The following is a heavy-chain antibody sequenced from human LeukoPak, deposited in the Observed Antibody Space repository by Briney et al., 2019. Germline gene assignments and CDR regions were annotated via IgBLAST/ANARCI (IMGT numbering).Heavy chain of an antibody. CDR3: AGLTGIMSD. CDR2: INHSGST. V-gene: IGHV4-34*01. CDR1: GGSISSYY. D-gene: IGHD1-20*01. J-gene: IGHJ4*02. Sequence: PSETLSLTCTVSGGSISSYYWSWIRQPPGKGLEWIGEINHSGSTNYNPSPKSRVTISVDTSKNQFSLKLSSVTAADTAVYYCAGLTGIMSDWGQGTLVTVSS.